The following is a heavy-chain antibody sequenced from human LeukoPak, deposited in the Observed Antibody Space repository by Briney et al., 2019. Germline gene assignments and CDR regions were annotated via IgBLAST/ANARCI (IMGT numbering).Heavy chain of an antibody. CDR2: IYYSGST. CDR3: AREKTSYFDY. D-gene: IGHD1-7*01. V-gene: IGHV4-61*01. CDR1: GGSISSSSYY. J-gene: IGHJ4*02. Sequence: SETLSLTCTVSGGSISSSSYYWGWIRQPPGKGLEWIGYIYYSGSTNYNPSLKSRVTISVDTSKNQFSLKLSSVTAADTAVYYCAREKTSYFDYWGQGTLVTVSS.